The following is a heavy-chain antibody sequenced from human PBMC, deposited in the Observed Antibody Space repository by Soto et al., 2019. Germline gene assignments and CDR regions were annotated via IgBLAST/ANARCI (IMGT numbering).Heavy chain of an antibody. V-gene: IGHV4-59*12. Sequence: SETLSLTCTVSGGSISSYYWSWIRQPPGKGLEWIGYIYYSGSTNYNPSLKSRVTISLDTSMNHFSLRLSSVTAADTAVYYCARGQRFSDWFDPWGQGTLVTVSS. D-gene: IGHD3-3*01. CDR2: IYYSGST. CDR3: ARGQRFSDWFDP. J-gene: IGHJ5*02. CDR1: GGSISSYY.